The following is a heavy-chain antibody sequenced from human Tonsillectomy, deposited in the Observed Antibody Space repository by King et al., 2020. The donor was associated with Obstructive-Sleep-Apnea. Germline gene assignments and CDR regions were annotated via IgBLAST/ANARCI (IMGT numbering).Heavy chain of an antibody. CDR3: ARGGDGYNSWFDP. CDR1: GFTFSGSG. D-gene: IGHD5-24*01. V-gene: IGHV3-33*01. J-gene: IGHJ5*02. CDR2: IWHDGSNK. Sequence: VQLVESGGGVVQPGRSLRLSCAASGFTFSGSGMHWVRQAPGKGLEWVAVIWHDGSNKYYVDSVKGRFTISRDNSQNTLYLQMNSLRAEDTAVYYCARGGDGYNSWFDPWGQGTLVTVSS.